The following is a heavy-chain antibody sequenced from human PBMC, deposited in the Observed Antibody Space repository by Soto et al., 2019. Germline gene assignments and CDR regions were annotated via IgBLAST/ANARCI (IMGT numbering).Heavy chain of an antibody. D-gene: IGHD3-3*01. Sequence: GGSLRLSCAASGFTFSSYAMHWVRQAPGKGLEWVAVISYDGSNKYYADSVKGRFTISRDNSKNTLYLQMNSLRAEDTAVYYCARDFDFWSGYPYYYYGMDVWGQGTTVTVSS. J-gene: IGHJ6*02. CDR3: ARDFDFWSGYPYYYYGMDV. CDR2: ISYDGSNK. CDR1: GFTFSSYA. V-gene: IGHV3-30-3*01.